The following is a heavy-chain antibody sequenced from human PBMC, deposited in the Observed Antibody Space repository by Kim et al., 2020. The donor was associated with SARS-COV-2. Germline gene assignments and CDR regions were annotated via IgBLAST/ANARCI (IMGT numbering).Heavy chain of an antibody. D-gene: IGHD6-19*01. V-gene: IGHV1-18*01. Sequence: ASVKVSCKASGYTFTSYGISWVRQAPGQGLDGMGWISGNNGNTKYAQKFQGRVTLTTDTSTSTAYMELRSLRSDDTAVFYCARDLYGFGICDWYDGFDYWGQGTLVTVSS. CDR2: ISGNNGNT. CDR1: GYTFTSYG. CDR3: ARDLYGFGICDWYDGFDY. J-gene: IGHJ4*02.